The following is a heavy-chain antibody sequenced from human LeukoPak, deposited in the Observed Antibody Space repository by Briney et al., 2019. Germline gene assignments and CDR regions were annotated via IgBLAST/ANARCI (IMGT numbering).Heavy chain of an antibody. CDR1: GYTFTSYG. D-gene: IGHD4-17*01. V-gene: IGHV1-18*01. J-gene: IGHJ5*02. CDR3: ARVSAPPDYGDYVSENWFDP. CDR2: ISAYNKR. Sequence: ASVKVSCKASGYTFTSYGINWVRQAPGQGLEWMGWISAYNKRNYAQKFQGRVTMTTDTSTSTAYMELRNLRSDDTAVYYCARVSAPPDYGDYVSENWFDPWGQGALVTVSS.